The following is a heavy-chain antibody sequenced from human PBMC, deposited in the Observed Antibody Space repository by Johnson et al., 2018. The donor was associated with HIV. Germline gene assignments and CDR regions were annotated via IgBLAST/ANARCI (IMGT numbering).Heavy chain of an antibody. CDR2: LSGSGVT. J-gene: IGHJ3*02. D-gene: IGHD1-20*01. CDR3: AKDSMGYNWNQFEAFDI. Sequence: VQLVESGGGLVQSGGSLRLSCAASGFTFNIYTMSWVRQAPGKGLEWVSALSGSGVTDYADSVKGRFIISRDNSKITLYLQMNSLRAEDTAVYYCAKDSMGYNWNQFEAFDIWGQGTMVTVSS. V-gene: IGHV3-23*04. CDR1: GFTFNIYT.